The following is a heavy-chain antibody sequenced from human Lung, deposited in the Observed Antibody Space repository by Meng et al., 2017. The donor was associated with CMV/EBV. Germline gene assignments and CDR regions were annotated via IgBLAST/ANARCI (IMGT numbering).Heavy chain of an antibody. V-gene: IGHV3-30*02. CDR2: IRFDGTNK. J-gene: IGHJ6*02. CDR1: GFTFSSYS. D-gene: IGHD3-22*01. Sequence: SCAASGFTFSSYSMNWVRQAPGKGLEWVANIRFDGTNKYHADSVKGRFTISRDNSKNTLYLQMNSLRAEDTAVYYCAKRGDSSGTYAMDVWGQGTXVTVSS. CDR3: AKRGDSSGTYAMDV.